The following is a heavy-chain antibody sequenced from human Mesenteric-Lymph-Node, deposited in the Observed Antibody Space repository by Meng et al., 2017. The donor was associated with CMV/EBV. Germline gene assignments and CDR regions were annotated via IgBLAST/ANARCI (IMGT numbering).Heavy chain of an antibody. CDR3: ARSRGYSGYDWLGPFDY. J-gene: IGHJ4*02. CDR2: IYYSGST. D-gene: IGHD5-12*01. V-gene: IGHV4-59*01. CDR1: GGSISSYY. Sequence: SETLSLTCTVSGGSISSYYWSWIRQPPGKGLEWIGYIYYSGSTNYNPSLKSRVTISVDTSKNKFSLKLSSVTAADTAVYYCARSRGYSGYDWLGPFDYWGQGTLVTVSS.